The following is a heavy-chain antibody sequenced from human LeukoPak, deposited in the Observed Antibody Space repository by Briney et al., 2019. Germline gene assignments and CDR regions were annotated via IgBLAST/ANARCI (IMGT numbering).Heavy chain of an antibody. CDR2: ISYDGSNK. Sequence: PGGSLRLSCAASGFTFSSYGMHWVRQAPGKGLEWVAVISYDGSNKYYADSVKGRFTISRDNSKNTLYLQMNSLRAEDTAVYYCANGGDYGDYGYFDYWGQGTLVTVSS. V-gene: IGHV3-30*18. CDR1: GFTFSSYG. J-gene: IGHJ4*02. CDR3: ANGGDYGDYGYFDY. D-gene: IGHD4-17*01.